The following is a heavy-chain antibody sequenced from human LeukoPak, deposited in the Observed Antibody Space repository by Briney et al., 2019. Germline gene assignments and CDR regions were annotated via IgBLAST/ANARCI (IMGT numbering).Heavy chain of an antibody. CDR3: IVWSGYYGGLAEYFQH. CDR1: GGTFSSYA. Sequence: SVKVSCKASGGTFSSYAISWVRRAPGQGLEWMGRIIPILGIANYAQKFQGRVTITADKSTSTAYMELSSLRSEDTAVYYCIVWSGYYGGLAEYFQHWGQGTLVTVSS. CDR2: IIPILGIA. D-gene: IGHD3-3*01. J-gene: IGHJ1*01. V-gene: IGHV1-69*04.